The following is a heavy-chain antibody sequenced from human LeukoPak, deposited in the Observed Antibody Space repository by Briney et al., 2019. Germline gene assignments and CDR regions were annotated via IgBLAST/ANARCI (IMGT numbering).Heavy chain of an antibody. CDR1: GFTFSSYA. V-gene: IGHV3-23*01. CDR2: ISGSGGST. Sequence: AGGSLRLSCAASGFTFSSYAMSWVRQAPGKGLEWVSAISGSGGSTYYADSVKGRFTISRDNSKNTLYLQMNSLRAEDTAVYYCAKATTAMEAYYFDYWGQGTLVTVSS. CDR3: AKATTAMEAYYFDY. J-gene: IGHJ4*02. D-gene: IGHD5-18*01.